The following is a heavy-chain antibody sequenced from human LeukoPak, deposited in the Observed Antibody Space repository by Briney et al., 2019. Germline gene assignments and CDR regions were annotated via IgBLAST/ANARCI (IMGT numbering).Heavy chain of an antibody. J-gene: IGHJ4*02. CDR1: GFTFNSYS. Sequence: PGGSLRLSCAASGFTFNSYSMNWVRQAPEKGLEWISYISSSGGTIYYADSVKGRFTISRDNAKNSLYLHMNSLRAEDTAMYYCARNTPTYSTPGYWGQGTLVTVSS. CDR3: ARNTPTYSTPGY. CDR2: ISSSGGTI. V-gene: IGHV3-48*01. D-gene: IGHD6-13*01.